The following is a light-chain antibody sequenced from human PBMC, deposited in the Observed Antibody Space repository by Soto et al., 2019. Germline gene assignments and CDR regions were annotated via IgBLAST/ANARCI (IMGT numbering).Light chain of an antibody. CDR3: QQYKSHSS. Sequence: DIQMTQSPSTLSASVGDRVTITCRASQSVSSWLAWYQQKPGQAPKLLISKASTLESGVPSRFSGSESGTEFTLTISSLQPDDFASYYCQQYKSHSSFGQGTKLEIK. J-gene: IGKJ2*01. CDR2: KAS. V-gene: IGKV1-5*03. CDR1: QSVSSW.